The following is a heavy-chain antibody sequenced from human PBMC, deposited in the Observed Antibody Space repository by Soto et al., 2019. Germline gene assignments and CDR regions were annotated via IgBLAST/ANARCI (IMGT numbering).Heavy chain of an antibody. CDR2: IYHSGST. V-gene: IGHV4-4*02. CDR3: ARPGRSDYPYGMDV. D-gene: IGHD4-17*01. J-gene: IGHJ6*02. Sequence: QVQLQESGPGLVKPSGTLSLTCAVSGASISSSNWWSWVRQPPGKGLEWIGEIYHSGSTNYNPSLKSRGPMSVDKSRNQVSLQLSSVTAADTAVYYCARPGRSDYPYGMDVWGQGTTVIVSS. CDR1: GASISSSNW.